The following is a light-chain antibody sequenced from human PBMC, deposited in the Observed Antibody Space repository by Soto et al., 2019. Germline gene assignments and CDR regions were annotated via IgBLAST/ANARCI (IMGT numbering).Light chain of an antibody. CDR1: TGAVTSGDY. Sequence: QTVVTQEPSLTVSPGGTVTLTCASGTGAVTSGDYPNWFQQKPGQAPRALIYGTSNKHSWTPARFSGSLLGGKAALTLSGVQPEDEAAYYCLLYYGGAQLVFGGGTKLTVL. V-gene: IGLV7-43*01. J-gene: IGLJ2*01. CDR3: LLYYGGAQLV. CDR2: GTS.